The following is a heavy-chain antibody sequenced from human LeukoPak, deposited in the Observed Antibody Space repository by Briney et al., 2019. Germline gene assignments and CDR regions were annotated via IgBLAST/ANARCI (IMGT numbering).Heavy chain of an antibody. CDR3: ARPRIYSGYDFFDY. CDR1: GFTFSSYG. Sequence: PGRSLRLSCAASGFTFSSYGMHWVRQAPGKGLEWVAVISYDGSNKYYADSVKGRFTISRDSSKNTLYLQMNSLRAEDTAVYYCARPRIYSGYDFFDYWGQGTLVTVSS. J-gene: IGHJ4*02. D-gene: IGHD5-12*01. CDR2: ISYDGSNK. V-gene: IGHV3-30*03.